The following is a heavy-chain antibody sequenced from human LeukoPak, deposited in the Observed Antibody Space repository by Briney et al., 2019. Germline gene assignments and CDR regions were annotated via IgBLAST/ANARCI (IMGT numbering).Heavy chain of an antibody. CDR2: MNPNSGNT. D-gene: IGHD2-2*02. CDR3: ARGGYQLLYPYYYYYMDV. J-gene: IGHJ6*03. Sequence: ASVKVSCKASGYTFTSYDINWVRQATGQGLEWMGWMNPNSGNTGYARKFQGRVTITRNTSISTAYMELSSLRSEDTAVYYCARGGYQLLYPYYYYYMDVWGKGTTVTVSS. V-gene: IGHV1-8*03. CDR1: GYTFTSYD.